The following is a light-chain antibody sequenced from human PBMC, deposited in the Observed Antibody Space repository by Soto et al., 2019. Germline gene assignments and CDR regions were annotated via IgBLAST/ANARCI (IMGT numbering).Light chain of an antibody. CDR2: LNSDGSH. CDR3: QTWGTGLWV. CDR1: SGHSSYA. V-gene: IGLV4-69*02. J-gene: IGLJ3*02. Sequence: QPVLTQSPSASASLGASVKFTCTLSSGHSSYAIAWHQQQPEKGPRFLMKLNSDGSHSKGDGIPDRFSGSSSGAERYLTISSLQSEDEADYYCQTWGTGLWVFGGGTKVTVL.